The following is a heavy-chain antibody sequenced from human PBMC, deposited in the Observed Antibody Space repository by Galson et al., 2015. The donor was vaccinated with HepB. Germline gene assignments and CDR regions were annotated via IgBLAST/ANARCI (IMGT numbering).Heavy chain of an antibody. J-gene: IGHJ4*02. V-gene: IGHV3-48*01. D-gene: IGHD3-22*01. CDR3: ARDDYDNTAYPY. CDR1: GSTFNTYN. Sequence: SLRLSCAASGSTFNTYNMNWVRQAPGKGLEWISYISSSSDSIYYADSVKGRFTISRDNAKNSLYLQMNSLRPEDTAMYYCARDDYDNTAYPYWGQGTLVTVSS. CDR2: ISSSSDSI.